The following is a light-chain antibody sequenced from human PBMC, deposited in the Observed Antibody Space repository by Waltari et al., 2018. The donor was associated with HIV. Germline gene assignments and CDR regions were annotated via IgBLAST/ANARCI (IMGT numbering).Light chain of an antibody. Sequence: DIQMTQSPSSLSASVGDRVTVICRANQTISKFLNWYQHKPGKAPNLLISSASNLHGGVPARFGGSGSGTDCALTISSLQPEDFAVYYCQQTNSAPWTFGQGTKIDIK. J-gene: IGKJ1*01. V-gene: IGKV1-39*01. CDR2: SAS. CDR3: QQTNSAPWT. CDR1: QTISKF.